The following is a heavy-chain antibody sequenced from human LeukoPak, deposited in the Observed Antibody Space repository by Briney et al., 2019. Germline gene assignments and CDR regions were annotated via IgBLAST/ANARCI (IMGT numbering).Heavy chain of an antibody. CDR2: ISSSSSTI. J-gene: IGHJ6*02. Sequence: GGSLRLSCAASGFXFSSYSMNRVRQAPGKGLEWVSHISSSSSTIYYADTVKGRYTISRDNAKNSLYLQMNSLRDEDTAVYYCAGTITGLAYGMDVWGQGTTVTVSS. V-gene: IGHV3-48*02. D-gene: IGHD5-12*01. CDR1: GFXFSSYS. CDR3: AGTITGLAYGMDV.